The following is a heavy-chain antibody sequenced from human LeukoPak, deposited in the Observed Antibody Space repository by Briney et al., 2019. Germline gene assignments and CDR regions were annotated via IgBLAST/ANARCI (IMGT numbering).Heavy chain of an antibody. CDR1: GFTLSTYW. CDR3: ARDVNYYGMDV. V-gene: IGHV3-7*03. CDR2: IKQDGSEK. J-gene: IGHJ6*04. Sequence: GGSLRLSCAASGFTLSTYWMSWVHQAPGKGLEWVANIKQDGSEKYYVDSVKGRFTISRDNAKNSLYLQMNSLRAEDTAVYYCARDVNYYGMDVWGKGTTVTVSS.